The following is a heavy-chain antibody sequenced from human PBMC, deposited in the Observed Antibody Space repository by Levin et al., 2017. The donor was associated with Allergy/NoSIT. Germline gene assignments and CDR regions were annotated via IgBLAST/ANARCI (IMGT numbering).Heavy chain of an antibody. D-gene: IGHD3-10*01. V-gene: IGHV3-33*01. CDR2: IWYDGSNK. J-gene: IGHJ6*02. CDR3: ARGYGSGSYFYHGMDV. Sequence: GASVKVSCAASGFTFSSYGMHWVRQAPGKGLEWVAVIWYDGSNKYYADSVKGRFTISRDNSKNTLYLQMNSLRAEDTAVYYCARGYGSGSYFYHGMDVWGQGTTVTVSS. CDR1: GFTFSSYG.